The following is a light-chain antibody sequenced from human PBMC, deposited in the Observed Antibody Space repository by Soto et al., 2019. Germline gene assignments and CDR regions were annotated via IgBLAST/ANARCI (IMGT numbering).Light chain of an antibody. J-gene: IGLJ1*01. CDR2: SNN. CDR3: AAWDYSLNGYV. V-gene: IGLV1-44*01. Sequence: QSVLTQPPSASGTRGQRVTISCSGSSSNIGSNTVNWYQQLPGTAPKLLIYSNNHPPSGVPDRFSGSKSGTSASLAISGLQSEDEADYYCAAWDYSLNGYVFGTGTNVTVL. CDR1: SSNIGSNT.